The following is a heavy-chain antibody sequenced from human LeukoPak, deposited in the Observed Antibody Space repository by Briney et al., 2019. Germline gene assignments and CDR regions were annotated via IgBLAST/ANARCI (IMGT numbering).Heavy chain of an antibody. CDR2: INPNSGGT. D-gene: IGHD6-13*01. CDR1: GYTFTGYY. V-gene: IGHV1-2*02. Sequence: ASVKVSCKSSGYTFTGYYMHWVRQAPGQGLEWMGWINPNSGGTNYAQKFQGRVTMTRDTSISTAYMELSRLRSDDTAVYYCARKYSNDAFDIWGQETMVTVSS. J-gene: IGHJ3*02. CDR3: ARKYSNDAFDI.